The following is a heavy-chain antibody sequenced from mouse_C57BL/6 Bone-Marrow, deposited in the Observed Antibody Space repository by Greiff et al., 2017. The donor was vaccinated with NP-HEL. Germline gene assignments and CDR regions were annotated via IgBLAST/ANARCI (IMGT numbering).Heavy chain of an antibody. J-gene: IGHJ4*01. CDR3: ARGIYYGYDVGGMDY. CDR1: GYTFTSYG. Sequence: QVQLQQSGAELARPGASVKLSCKASGYTFTSYGISWVKQRTGQGLEWIGEIYPRSGNTYYNEKFKGKATLTADKSSSTAYMELRSLTSEDSAVYFCARGIYYGYDVGGMDYWGQGTSVTVSS. V-gene: IGHV1-81*01. CDR2: IYPRSGNT. D-gene: IGHD2-2*01.